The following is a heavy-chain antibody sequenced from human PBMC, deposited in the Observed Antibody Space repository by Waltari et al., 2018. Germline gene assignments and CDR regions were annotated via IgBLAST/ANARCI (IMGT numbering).Heavy chain of an antibody. J-gene: IGHJ5*02. CDR3: ARRNYDMLTGYYRGWFDP. CDR1: GFTFSSYA. Sequence: QVQLVESGGGVVQPGRSLRLSCAASGFTFSSYAMHWVRQAPGKGLEWVAVISYDGSNKYYADSVKGRFTISRYNSKNTLYLQMNSLRAEDTAVYYCARRNYDMLTGYYRGWFDPWGQGTLVTVSS. CDR2: ISYDGSNK. D-gene: IGHD3-9*01. V-gene: IGHV3-30-3*01.